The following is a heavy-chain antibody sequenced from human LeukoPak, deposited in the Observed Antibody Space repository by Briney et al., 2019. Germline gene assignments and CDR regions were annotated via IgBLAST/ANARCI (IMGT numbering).Heavy chain of an antibody. J-gene: IGHJ2*01. V-gene: IGHV4-59*01. CDR1: GGSISSYY. CDR2: IYYSGST. CDR3: ARVVGYYDRGLWYFDL. Sequence: SETLSLTCTVSGGSISSYYWSWIRQPPGKGLEWIGYIYYSGSTNYNPSLKSRVTISVDTSKNQFSLKLSSVTAADTAVYYCARVVGYYDRGLWYFDLWGRGTLVTVSS. D-gene: IGHD3-22*01.